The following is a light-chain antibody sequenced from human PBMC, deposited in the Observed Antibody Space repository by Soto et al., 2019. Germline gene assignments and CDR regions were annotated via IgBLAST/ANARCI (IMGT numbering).Light chain of an antibody. J-gene: IGLJ1*01. V-gene: IGLV2-11*01. CDR2: EVS. Sequence: QSALTQPRSVSGSPGQSVTISCTGTSSDVGGYNYVSWYQHHPGKAPKLMIYEVSERPSGVPDRFSGSKSGNTASLTVSGLQAEDEADYYCCSYGGSYTLYVFGAGTKLTVL. CDR3: CSYGGSYTLYV. CDR1: SSDVGGYNY.